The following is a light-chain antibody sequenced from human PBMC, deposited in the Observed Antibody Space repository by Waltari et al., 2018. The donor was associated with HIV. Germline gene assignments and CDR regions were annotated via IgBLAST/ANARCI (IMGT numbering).Light chain of an antibody. Sequence: QSALTQPTSVSGSPGRSITISCTGTSSDVGAYNLVSWYQQHPDKAPKLIIYDVSKRPSGFSFRFSGSKSGNTASLKILGLQPEDEADYYCCSYGSCPRLYVFGGGTKVTV. CDR3: CSYGSCPRLYV. CDR1: SSDVGAYNL. CDR2: DVS. J-gene: IGLJ1*01. V-gene: IGLV2-23*02.